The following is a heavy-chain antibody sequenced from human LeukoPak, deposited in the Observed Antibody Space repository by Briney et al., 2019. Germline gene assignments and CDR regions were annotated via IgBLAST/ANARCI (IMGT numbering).Heavy chain of an antibody. CDR2: IDPNSVGT. J-gene: IGHJ4*02. D-gene: IGHD3/OR15-3a*01. CDR1: GGTFSGYY. CDR3: ARDQARTTTWYLYMNY. Sequence: ASVKVSCKASGGTFSGYYIHWVRQAPGHEREWMGRIDPNSVGTNSAQKFQARVTLSRDTSIATVYRELSSLRSNNTAVYYCARDQARTTTWYLYMNYWGQGTLVTVSS. V-gene: IGHV1-2*06.